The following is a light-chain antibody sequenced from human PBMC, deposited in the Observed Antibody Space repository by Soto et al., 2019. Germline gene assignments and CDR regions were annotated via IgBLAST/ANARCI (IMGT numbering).Light chain of an antibody. CDR3: QLYGTSPSF. CDR1: QSVSSSY. J-gene: IGKJ5*01. Sequence: EIVLTQSPGTLSXSXGXXXTXXXGPSQSVSSSYLAWYQQKPGQAPRLLIHGASSRATGIPDRFSGSGSGTDFTLTISRLEPEDFAVYYCQLYGTSPSFFGQGTRLEI. V-gene: IGKV3-20*01. CDR2: GAS.